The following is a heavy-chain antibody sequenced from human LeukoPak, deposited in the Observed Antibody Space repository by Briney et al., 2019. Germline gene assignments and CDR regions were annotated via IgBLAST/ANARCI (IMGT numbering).Heavy chain of an antibody. J-gene: IGHJ4*02. CDR1: GFTFDKAW. CDR2: INWSGGST. D-gene: IGHD3-22*01. Sequence: GGSLRLSCAASGFTFDKAWMTWVRQVPGKGLEWVSGINWSGGSTHYADSVKGRFTISRDNAKNSLYLQMNSLRAEDTALYYCARDRPYYYDGSGYYYLDFWGQGTLVTVSS. V-gene: IGHV3-20*04. CDR3: ARDRPYYYDGSGYYYLDF.